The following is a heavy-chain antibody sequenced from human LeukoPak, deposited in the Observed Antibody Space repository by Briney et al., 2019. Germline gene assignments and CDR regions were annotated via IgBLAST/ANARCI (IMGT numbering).Heavy chain of an antibody. J-gene: IGHJ4*02. CDR3: ARDQGDILDY. CDR1: SGSIRSYY. V-gene: IGHV4-59*01. D-gene: IGHD2-21*02. CDR2: IYYSGNT. Sequence: SETLSLTCPVSSGSIRSYYWSRIRQPPRKGLVWIGYIYYSGNTNYNPSLKSRVTMSVDTSKNQFSLKLSSVTAADTAVYYCARDQGDILDYWGQGTLVTVSS.